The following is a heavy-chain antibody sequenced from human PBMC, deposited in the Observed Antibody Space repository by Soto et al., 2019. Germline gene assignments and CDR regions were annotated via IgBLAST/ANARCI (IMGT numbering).Heavy chain of an antibody. D-gene: IGHD4-4*01. CDR2: IIPIFGTA. CDR1: GGTFSSYA. V-gene: IGHV1-69*01. J-gene: IGHJ3*02. CDR3: ARDGRDGYSHSFDI. Sequence: QVQLVQSGAEVKKPGSSVKVSCKASGGTFSSYAISWVRQAPGQGLEWMGGIIPIFGTANYAPKFQGRVTITADESTSTAYMERSSLRSEDTAVYYCARDGRDGYSHSFDIWGQGTMVTVSS.